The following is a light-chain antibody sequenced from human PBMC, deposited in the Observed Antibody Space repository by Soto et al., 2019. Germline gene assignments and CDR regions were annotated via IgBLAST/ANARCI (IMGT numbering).Light chain of an antibody. CDR3: QQYGTLPRT. CDR1: QTVINNY. J-gene: IGKJ1*01. Sequence: PGDRATLSCRASQTVINNYLAWFQQKPGQAPRLLIFGASNRATGIPDRFSGSGSGTDFTLTISRLEPEDFAVYHCQQYGTLPRTFGQGTKVDIK. V-gene: IGKV3-20*01. CDR2: GAS.